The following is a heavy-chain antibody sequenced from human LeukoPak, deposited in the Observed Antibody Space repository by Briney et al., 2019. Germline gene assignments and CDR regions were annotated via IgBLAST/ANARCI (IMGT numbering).Heavy chain of an antibody. CDR2: ISSSSSYI. CDR3: ARGSYGSGSYSSNWFDP. CDR1: GFTFSSYS. Sequence: GGTLRLSCAASGFTFSSYSMNWVRQAPGKGLEWVSSISSSSSYIYYADSVKGRFTISRDNAKNSLYLQMNSLRAEDTAVYYCARGSYGSGSYSSNWFDPWGQGTLVTVSS. J-gene: IGHJ5*02. V-gene: IGHV3-21*01. D-gene: IGHD3-10*01.